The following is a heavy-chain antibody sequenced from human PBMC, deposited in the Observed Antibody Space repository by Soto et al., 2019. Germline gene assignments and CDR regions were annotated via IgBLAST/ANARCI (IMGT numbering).Heavy chain of an antibody. CDR2: IDPSDSYT. V-gene: IGHV5-10-1*01. Sequence: EEPRKVSGGSSRYRSTRYWKSWVRQMPGKGLEWMGRIDPSDSYTNYSPSFQGHVTISADKSISTAYLQWSSLKASDTAMYYCAIGSQLPQRGWFDPWGQGTLVTVSS. J-gene: IGHJ5*02. CDR1: RYRSTRYW. CDR3: AIGSQLPQRGWFDP. D-gene: IGHD6-6*01.